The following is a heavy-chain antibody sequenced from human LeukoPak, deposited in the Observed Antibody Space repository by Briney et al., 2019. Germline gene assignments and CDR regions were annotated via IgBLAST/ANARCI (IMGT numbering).Heavy chain of an antibody. CDR2: ISGSGGST. CDR3: AKDQFPISMVRGVIIGD. V-gene: IGHV3-23*01. D-gene: IGHD3-10*01. Sequence: GGSLRLSCAASGFTFSSYAMRWVRQAPGKGLECVSGISGSGGSTYYADSVKGRLTISRDNPRNTLYLQMNSLRAEDTAVYYCAKDQFPISMVRGVIIGDWGQGTLVTVSS. J-gene: IGHJ4*02. CDR1: GFTFSSYA.